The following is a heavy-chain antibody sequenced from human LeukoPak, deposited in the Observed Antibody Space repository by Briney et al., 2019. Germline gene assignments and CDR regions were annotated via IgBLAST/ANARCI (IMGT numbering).Heavy chain of an antibody. V-gene: IGHV4-39*01. D-gene: IGHD5-12*01. J-gene: IGHJ4*02. CDR1: GVSINTGGDY. CDR3: ARQYSK. CDR2: ISYSGAS. Sequence: PSETLSLTCTVSGVSINTGGDYWGWIRQTPGKGLEWIARISYSGASFYNPSLKSRVTIPRDTSKNQFSLRLTSVSAADTAVYYCARQYSKWGQGTLLTVSS.